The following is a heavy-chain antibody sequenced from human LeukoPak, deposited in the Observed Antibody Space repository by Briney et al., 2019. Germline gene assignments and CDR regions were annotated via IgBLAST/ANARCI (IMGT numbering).Heavy chain of an antibody. J-gene: IGHJ5*02. CDR2: IYYSGST. D-gene: IGHD3-10*01. CDR1: GGSISSSSYY. CDR3: ASSYGSGSYGFDP. Sequence: SETLSLTCTVSGGSISSSSYYWGWIRQPPGKGLEWIGSIYYSGSTYYNPSLKSRVTISVDTSKNQFSLKLSSVTAADTAVYYCASSYGSGSYGFDPWGQGTLVTVSS. V-gene: IGHV4-39*01.